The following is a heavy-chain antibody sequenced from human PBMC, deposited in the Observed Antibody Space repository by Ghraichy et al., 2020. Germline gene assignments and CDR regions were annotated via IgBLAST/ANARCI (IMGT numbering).Heavy chain of an antibody. Sequence: SETLSLTCTVSGGSISSGGHYWSWIRQHPGKGLEWIGYIYYSGSTYYNPSLKSRVTISVDTSKNQFSLKLSSVTAADTAVYYCARVYMERITMVRGVIRYFDLWGRGTLVTLST. CDR3: ARVYMERITMVRGVIRYFDL. V-gene: IGHV4-31*03. J-gene: IGHJ2*01. D-gene: IGHD3-10*01. CDR1: GGSISSGGHY. CDR2: IYYSGST.